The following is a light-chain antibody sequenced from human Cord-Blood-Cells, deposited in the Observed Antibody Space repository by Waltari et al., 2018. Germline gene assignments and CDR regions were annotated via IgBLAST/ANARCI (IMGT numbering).Light chain of an antibody. CDR1: SGHSSSI. CDR2: LEGSGSY. V-gene: IGLV4-60*03. J-gene: IGLJ3*02. CDR3: ETWDSNTRV. Sequence: QPVPTQSSSASASLGSSVKLTSTLSSGHSSSIIACPQLQPGKAPRYLMKLEGSGSYNKGSGVPDRFSGSSSGADRYLTVSNLQSEDEADYYCETWDSNTRVFGGGTKLTIL.